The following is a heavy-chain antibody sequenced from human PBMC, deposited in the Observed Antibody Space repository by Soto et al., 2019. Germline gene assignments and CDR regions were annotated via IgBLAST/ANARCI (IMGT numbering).Heavy chain of an antibody. Sequence: LRLSCAASGFTFSNAWMSWVRQAPGKGLEWVGRIKSKTDGGTTDYAAPVKGRFTISRDDSKNTLYLQMNSLKTEDTAVYYCTTRRGTYYYDSSGFHWGQGTLVTVSS. CDR1: GFTFSNAW. CDR2: IKSKTDGGTT. V-gene: IGHV3-15*01. J-gene: IGHJ4*02. CDR3: TTRRGTYYYDSSGFH. D-gene: IGHD3-22*01.